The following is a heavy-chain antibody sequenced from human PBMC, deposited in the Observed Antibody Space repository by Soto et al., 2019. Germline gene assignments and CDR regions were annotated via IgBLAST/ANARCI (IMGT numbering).Heavy chain of an antibody. CDR1: GFTLSRKG. Sequence: QVQLVESGGGVVQPGRSLRLSCAASGFTLSRKGMHWVRQAPGKGLEWVAVISYDGSNKYYGDSVKGRFTISRDNSKNTVYLQMNSLRAEDTAVYYCAKDAVTVAGPQRGSLDVWGQGTTVTVSS. V-gene: IGHV3-30*18. CDR3: AKDAVTVAGPQRGSLDV. J-gene: IGHJ6*02. CDR2: ISYDGSNK. D-gene: IGHD6-19*01.